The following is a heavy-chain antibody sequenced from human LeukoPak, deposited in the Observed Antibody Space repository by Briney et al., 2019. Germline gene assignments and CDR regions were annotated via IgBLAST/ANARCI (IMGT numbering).Heavy chain of an antibody. CDR2: IKQDGNEK. Sequence: GGSLRLSCVASGFTFSSYWMRWVRQAPGKRLEWVANIKQDGNEKYYVESVKGRFTISGDNAKNSLYLQMSSVRAEDTAVYYCVRDLSLWPGPWRQGTLVTVSS. V-gene: IGHV3-7*03. J-gene: IGHJ4*02. CDR1: GFTFSSYW. D-gene: IGHD3-10*01. CDR3: VRDLSLWPGP.